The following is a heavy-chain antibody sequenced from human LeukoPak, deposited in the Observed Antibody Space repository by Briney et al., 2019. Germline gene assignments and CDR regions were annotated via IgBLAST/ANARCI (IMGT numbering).Heavy chain of an antibody. Sequence: GGSLRLSCAASGFTFSSYAIHWVRQAPGKGLEWVAAISYDGSSRYYVDSVKGRFTISRDNSKNTLYLQMNSLRAEDTAVYYCARDRYYGSGNYYWFYYYGMDVWGQGTTVTVSS. CDR1: GFTFSSYA. V-gene: IGHV3-30-3*01. J-gene: IGHJ6*02. CDR3: ARDRYYGSGNYYWFYYYGMDV. CDR2: ISYDGSSR. D-gene: IGHD3-10*01.